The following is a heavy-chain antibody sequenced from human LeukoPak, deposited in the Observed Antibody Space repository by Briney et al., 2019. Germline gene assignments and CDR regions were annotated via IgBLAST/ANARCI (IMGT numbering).Heavy chain of an antibody. J-gene: IGHJ2*01. D-gene: IGHD1-26*01. V-gene: IGHV3-23*01. CDR2: ISTSSDGT. CDR1: GFTFSSHG. Sequence: GGSLRLSCAASGFTFSSHGMSWVRQTPGKGLEWVSSISTSSDGTVYADSVKGRVTISRDNSKNTPYLQMNSLRAEDTAVYSCAKNLLGSGAYSWYFDLWGRGTLVTVSS. CDR3: AKNLLGSGAYSWYFDL.